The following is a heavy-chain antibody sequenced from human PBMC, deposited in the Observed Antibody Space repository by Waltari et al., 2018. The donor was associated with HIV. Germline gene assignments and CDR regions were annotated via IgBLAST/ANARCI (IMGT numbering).Heavy chain of an antibody. J-gene: IGHJ2*01. Sequence: QVQLAESGGGVVQSGKSVRVSCTASGFNFRDFVIHWVRQAPHKGLEWRAVSWSDTKTKFYEDSIKGRFSVSRDNSKNTTFLQIYALTPADTAMYYCSTGRSSVVAAPPVQWGRGT. CDR3: STGRSSVVAAPPVQ. V-gene: IGHV3-33*03. CDR1: GFNFRDFV. D-gene: IGHD2-21*01. CDR2: SWSDTKTK.